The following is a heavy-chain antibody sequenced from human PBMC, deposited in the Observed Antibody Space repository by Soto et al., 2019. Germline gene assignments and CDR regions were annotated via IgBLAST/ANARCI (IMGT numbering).Heavy chain of an antibody. J-gene: IGHJ6*03. Sequence: GGSLRLSCAASGFTFSSYAMSWVRQAPGKGLEWVSAISGSGGSTYYADSVKGRFTISRDNSKNTLYLQMNSLRAEDTAVYYCAKDLYSSSWYYYYYMDVWGKGTTVTVSS. CDR2: ISGSGGST. CDR3: AKDLYSSSWYYYYYMDV. V-gene: IGHV3-23*01. D-gene: IGHD6-13*01. CDR1: GFTFSSYA.